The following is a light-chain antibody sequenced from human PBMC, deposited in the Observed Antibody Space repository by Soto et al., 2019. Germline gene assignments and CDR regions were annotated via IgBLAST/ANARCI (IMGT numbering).Light chain of an antibody. Sequence: EIVLTQSPATLSLSPWERATLSCRASQSVSSYLAWYPQKPGQAPRLLSYDAFNRATGIPARFSGSGSGTDFTLTISSLEPEDFAVYYCQQRSNWPPGALTFGGGNKVEIK. CDR1: QSVSSY. V-gene: IGKV3-11*01. CDR3: QQRSNWPPGALT. CDR2: DAF. J-gene: IGKJ4*01.